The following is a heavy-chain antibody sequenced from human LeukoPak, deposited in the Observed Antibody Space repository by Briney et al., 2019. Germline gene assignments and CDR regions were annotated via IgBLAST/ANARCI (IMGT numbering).Heavy chain of an antibody. CDR3: ARAPWELTDYYYMDV. V-gene: IGHV4-34*01. J-gene: IGHJ6*03. D-gene: IGHD1-26*01. CDR2: INHSGST. CDR1: GVSFSGYY. Sequence: SETLSLTCAVYGVSFSGYYWSWIRQPPGKGLEWIGEINHSGSTNYNPSLKSRVTISVDTSKNQFSLKLSSVTAADTAVYYCARAPWELTDYYYMDVWGKGTTVTVFS.